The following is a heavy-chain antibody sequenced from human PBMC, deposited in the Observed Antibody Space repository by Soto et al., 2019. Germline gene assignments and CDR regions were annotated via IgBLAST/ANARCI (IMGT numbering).Heavy chain of an antibody. J-gene: IGHJ4*02. CDR2: IYNRENT. CDR3: ARGPAAYSDYNLDY. CDR1: SAYIRRYY. Sequence: SETLSLTCTVSSAYIRRYYWSWIRLPAGKGLEWIGRIYNRENTNYNPSLKSRVTMSVDTSKNQFSLKLSSVTAADTAVYYCARGPAAYSDYNLDYWGQGTLVTAS. V-gene: IGHV4-4*07. D-gene: IGHD5-12*01.